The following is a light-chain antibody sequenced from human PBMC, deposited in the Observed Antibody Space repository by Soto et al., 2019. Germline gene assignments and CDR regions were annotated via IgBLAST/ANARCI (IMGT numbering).Light chain of an antibody. CDR1: QGISNY. CDR2: SAS. V-gene: IGKV1-39*01. Sequence: DIQMTQSPSSLSASVGDRVTITCRASQGISNYLAWYRQKPGKAPELLIYSASNLQSGVPSRFSGSGSGTDFTLTISGLQSEDFATYYCQQSFSTPTFGQGTRLEIK. J-gene: IGKJ5*01. CDR3: QQSFSTPT.